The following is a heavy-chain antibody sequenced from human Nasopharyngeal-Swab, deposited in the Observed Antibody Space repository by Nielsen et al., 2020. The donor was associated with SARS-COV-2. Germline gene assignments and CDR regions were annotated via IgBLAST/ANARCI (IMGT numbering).Heavy chain of an antibody. CDR2: ISWNSGRI. J-gene: IGHJ6*02. Sequence: WIRQPPGKGLEWVSGISWNSGRIGYADSVKGRFTISRDNAKNSLYLQMNSLRAEDTALYYCAKGLLNSSGWSYYYYGMDVWGQGTTVTVSS. CDR3: AKGLLNSSGWSYYYYGMDV. D-gene: IGHD6-19*01. V-gene: IGHV3-9*01.